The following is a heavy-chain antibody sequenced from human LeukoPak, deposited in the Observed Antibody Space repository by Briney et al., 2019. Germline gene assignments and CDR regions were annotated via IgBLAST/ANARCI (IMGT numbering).Heavy chain of an antibody. D-gene: IGHD3-9*01. Sequence: ASVKVSCKASGYTFTSYDINRVRQATGQGLEWMGWMNPNSGNTGYAQKFQGRVTMTRNTSISTAYMELSSLRSEDTAVYYCARVYYDILTGYYLFDYWGQGTLVTVSS. CDR1: GYTFTSYD. CDR2: MNPNSGNT. J-gene: IGHJ4*02. CDR3: ARVYYDILTGYYLFDY. V-gene: IGHV1-8*01.